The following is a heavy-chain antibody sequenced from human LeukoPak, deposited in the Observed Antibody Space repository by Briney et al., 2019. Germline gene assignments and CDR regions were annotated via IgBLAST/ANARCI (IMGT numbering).Heavy chain of an antibody. V-gene: IGHV1-69*13. CDR3: ASGGITIFGVAQNWFDP. Sequence: SVKVSCKASGGTFSSYAISWVRQAPGQGLEWMGGIIPIFGTANYAQKFQGRVTITADESTSTAYMELSSLRSEDTAVYYCASGGITIFGVAQNWFDPWGQGTLVTVSS. D-gene: IGHD3-3*01. CDR2: IIPIFGTA. CDR1: GGTFSSYA. J-gene: IGHJ5*02.